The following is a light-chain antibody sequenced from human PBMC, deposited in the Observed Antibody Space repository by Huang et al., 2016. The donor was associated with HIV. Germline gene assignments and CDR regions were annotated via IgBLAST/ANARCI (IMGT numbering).Light chain of an antibody. CDR1: QTISTF. CDR2: AAS. V-gene: IGKV1-39*01. Sequence: DIQMTQSPSSLSASVGDRISITCWASQTISTFLNWYQQKPGKAPKLLIYAASNLQSGVSSRFSGTGSGTLFTLTVTGLLPDDFATYFCQQTSSVPLTFGGGTKVEMK. J-gene: IGKJ4*01. CDR3: QQTSSVPLT.